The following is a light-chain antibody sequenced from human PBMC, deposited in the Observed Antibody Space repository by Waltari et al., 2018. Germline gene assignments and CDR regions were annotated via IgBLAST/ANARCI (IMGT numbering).Light chain of an antibody. CDR2: DAS. CDR3: QHRSHWPL. Sequence: IVLTQSPATLALSPGERATLSCKPSQSLSSNVTWYQKKPGQAPRLVIYDASKRATVIPARFVGSGSGADFTLTINSLEPEDFAVYYCQHRSHWPLFGGGTKVEI. J-gene: IGKJ4*01. CDR1: QSLSSN. V-gene: IGKV3-11*01.